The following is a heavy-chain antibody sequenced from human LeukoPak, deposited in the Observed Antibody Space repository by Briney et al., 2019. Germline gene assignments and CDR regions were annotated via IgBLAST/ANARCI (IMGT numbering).Heavy chain of an antibody. Sequence: GGSLRLSCAASGFTFSSYWMHWVRQAPGKGLVWVSRINTDGSSTSYADSVKGRFTISRDNAKNTLYLQMNSLRAEDTAVYYCARATAKQQLVSPLGYWGQGTLVTVSS. CDR1: GFTFSSYW. CDR2: INTDGSST. V-gene: IGHV3-74*01. CDR3: ARATAKQQLVSPLGY. J-gene: IGHJ4*02. D-gene: IGHD6-13*01.